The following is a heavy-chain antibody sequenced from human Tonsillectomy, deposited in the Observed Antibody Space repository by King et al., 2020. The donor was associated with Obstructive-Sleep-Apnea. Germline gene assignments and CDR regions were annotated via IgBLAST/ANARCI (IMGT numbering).Heavy chain of an antibody. CDR2: INGGNVDT. D-gene: IGHD3-16*01. CDR1: GYPFSSYT. CDR3: ARALHVTGTWFDP. J-gene: IGHJ5*02. V-gene: IGHV1-3*01. Sequence: VQLVQSGAEVKKPGASVKVSCKASGYPFSSYTTHWVRQAPGQRLEWMGRINGGNVDTKYSQRFQSRVTITSDTSAHIVYMELRGLRSEDTAVYYCARALHVTGTWFDPWGQGTLVTVSS.